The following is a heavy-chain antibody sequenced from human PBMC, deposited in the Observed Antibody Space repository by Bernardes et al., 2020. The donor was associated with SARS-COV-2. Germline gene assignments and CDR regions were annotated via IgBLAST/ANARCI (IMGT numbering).Heavy chain of an antibody. D-gene: IGHD6-13*01. Sequence: GGSLRLSCAASGFTFSSYAMSWVRQAPGKGLEWVSAISGSGGSTYYADSVKGRFTISRDNSKNTLYLQMNSLRAEETDVYYCAKAPYTYSSSWFDPWGQGTLVNVSA. J-gene: IGHJ5*02. CDR1: GFTFSSYA. V-gene: IGHV3-23*01. CDR3: AKAPYTYSSSWFDP. CDR2: ISGSGGST.